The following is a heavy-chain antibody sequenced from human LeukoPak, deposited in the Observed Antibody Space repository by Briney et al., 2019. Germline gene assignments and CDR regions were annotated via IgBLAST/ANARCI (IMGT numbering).Heavy chain of an antibody. CDR3: ARDRTLLHYYYYYYGMDV. D-gene: IGHD2-15*01. J-gene: IGHJ6*02. Sequence: GGSLRLSCAASGFTFSSYSMNWVRQAPGKGLEWVSSISSSSSYIYYADSVKGRFTISRDNAKNSLYLQMNSLRAEDTAVYYCARDRTLLHYYYYYYGMDVWGQGTRSPSP. CDR1: GFTFSSYS. CDR2: ISSSSSYI. V-gene: IGHV3-21*01.